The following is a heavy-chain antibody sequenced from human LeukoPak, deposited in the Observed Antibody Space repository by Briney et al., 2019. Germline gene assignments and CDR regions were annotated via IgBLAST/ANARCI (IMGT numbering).Heavy chain of an antibody. CDR2: ISVSGENT. CDR3: AKYGSGTYGNGLH. Sequence: GGSLRLSCAASGFTFSSYAMTWVRQAPGKGLQWVSTISVSGENTYYADSVKGRFTISRDISKSTLYLQMNSLRDEDTALYYCAKYGSGTYGNGLHWGQGTLVTISS. CDR1: GFTFSSYA. V-gene: IGHV3-23*01. D-gene: IGHD3-10*01. J-gene: IGHJ4*02.